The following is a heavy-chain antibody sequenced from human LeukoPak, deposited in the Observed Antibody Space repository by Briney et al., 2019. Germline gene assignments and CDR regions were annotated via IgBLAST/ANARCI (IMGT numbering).Heavy chain of an antibody. CDR1: GYSFTSYW. CDR3: ARFWNWDWFDP. V-gene: IGHV5-51*01. Sequence: GESLKISCKGSGYSFTSYWIGWVRQMPGKGLEWMGIIYPGDSDARYSPPFQGQVTISADKSISTAYLQWSSLKASDTAMYYCARFWNWDWFDPWGQGTLVTVPS. J-gene: IGHJ5*02. CDR2: IYPGDSDA. D-gene: IGHD1-7*01.